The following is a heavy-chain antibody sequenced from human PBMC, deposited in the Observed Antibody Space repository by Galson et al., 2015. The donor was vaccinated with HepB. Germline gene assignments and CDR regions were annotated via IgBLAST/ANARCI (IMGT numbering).Heavy chain of an antibody. J-gene: IGHJ4*02. CDR2: INPNSGGT. Sequence: SVKVSCKASGYTFTSYAMNWVRQAPGQGLEWMGWINPNSGGTNYAQKFQGRVTMTRDTSISTAYMELSRLRSDDTAVYYCATSRSYCSSTSCYPDEFDYWGQGTLVTVSS. D-gene: IGHD2-2*01. CDR1: GYTFTSYA. CDR3: ATSRSYCSSTSCYPDEFDY. V-gene: IGHV1-2*02.